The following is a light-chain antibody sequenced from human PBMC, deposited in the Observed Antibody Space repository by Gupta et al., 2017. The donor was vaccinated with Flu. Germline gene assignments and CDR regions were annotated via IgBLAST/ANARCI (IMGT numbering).Light chain of an antibody. J-gene: IGLJ1*01. V-gene: IGLV3-9*01. CDR2: RDS. CDR3: QVWDTSAYV. CDR1: GTRN. Sequence: GTRNVHWYQQKPGQAPVLVIFRDSIRPSGIPERFSGSNSGNTATLTISRAQGEDEADYFCQVWDTSAYVFGPGTRVTVL.